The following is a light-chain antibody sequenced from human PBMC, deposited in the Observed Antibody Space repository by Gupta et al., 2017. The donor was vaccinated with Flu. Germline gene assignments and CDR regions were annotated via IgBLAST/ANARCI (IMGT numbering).Light chain of an antibody. V-gene: IGLV2-14*01. CDR2: EVS. J-gene: IGLJ1*01. CDR1: SSDVGGYNY. CDR3: SSYTSSSTAV. Sequence: SITISCTGTSSDVGGYNYVSWYQQHPGKAPKLMIYEVSNRPSGVSNRFSGSKSGNTASLTISGLQADDEAYYYCSSYTSSSTAVFGTGTKVTVL.